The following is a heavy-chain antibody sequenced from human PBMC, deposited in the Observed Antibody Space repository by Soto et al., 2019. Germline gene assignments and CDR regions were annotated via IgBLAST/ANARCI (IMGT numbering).Heavy chain of an antibody. D-gene: IGHD1-26*01. Sequence: SETLSLTCTVSGGSISSGDYYWSWIRQPPGKGLEWIGYVYYSGSTYYNPSLKSRVTISVDTSKNQFSLKLSSVTAADTAVYYCASGSYLRAPPYFDYWGQGTLVTVSS. CDR1: GGSISSGDYY. CDR2: VYYSGST. J-gene: IGHJ4*02. V-gene: IGHV4-30-4*01. CDR3: ASGSYLRAPPYFDY.